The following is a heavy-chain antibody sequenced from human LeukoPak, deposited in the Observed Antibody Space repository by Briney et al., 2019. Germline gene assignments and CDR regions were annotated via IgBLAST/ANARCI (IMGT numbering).Heavy chain of an antibody. CDR2: IYYSGST. CDR3: ASPVEYSSSWYSSGWFDY. CDR1: GYSISNGYY. Sequence: SETLSLTCTVSGYSISNGYYWGWIRQPPGKGLEWIGSIYYSGSTYYNPSLKSRVTISVDTSKNQFSLKLSSVTAADTAVYYCASPVEYSSSWYSSGWFDYWGQGTLVTVSS. D-gene: IGHD6-13*01. J-gene: IGHJ4*02. V-gene: IGHV4-38-2*02.